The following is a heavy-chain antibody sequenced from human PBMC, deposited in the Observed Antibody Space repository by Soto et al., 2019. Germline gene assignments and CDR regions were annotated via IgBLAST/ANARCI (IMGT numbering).Heavy chain of an antibody. D-gene: IGHD5-18*01. CDR2: INTSGSST. V-gene: IGHV1-46*01. CDR1: GYTFTSYY. CDR3: AREGPEDTAMPKRAFHY. J-gene: IGHJ4*02. Sequence: ASVKVSCKASGYTFTSYYMHWVRQAPGQGLEWMGIINTSGSSTSYAQKFQGRVTMTRDTSTSTVYMELSSLRSEDTAVYYCAREGPEDTAMPKRAFHYWGQGTLVTVSS.